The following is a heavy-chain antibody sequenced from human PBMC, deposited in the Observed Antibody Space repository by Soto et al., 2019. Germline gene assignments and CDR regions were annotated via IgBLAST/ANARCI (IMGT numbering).Heavy chain of an antibody. Sequence: GASVKVSCKTSRYTYSNYGITWVRQVPGRALEWLGWISLYSDGTNYAQKFEGRVSMTTDTSTTTAYMELRSLRSDDTAVYYCARVVPGAEAWFGPWGQGTLVTVSS. CDR3: ARVVPGAEAWFGP. CDR2: ISLYSDGT. J-gene: IGHJ5*02. CDR1: RYTYSNYG. V-gene: IGHV1-18*01. D-gene: IGHD2-2*01.